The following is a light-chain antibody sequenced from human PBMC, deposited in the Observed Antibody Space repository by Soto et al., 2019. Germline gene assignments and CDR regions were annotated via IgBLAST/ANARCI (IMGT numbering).Light chain of an antibody. CDR3: SSYAGNKNVV. V-gene: IGLV2-8*01. J-gene: IGLJ2*01. CDR1: SSDVGGYNY. CDR2: EVS. Sequence: QSALTQPPSASGSPGQSVTISCTGTSSDVGGYNYVSWYQQHPGKAPKLMIYEVSKRPSGVPDRFSGSKSGNTASLTVSGLQAADEAGYFCSSYAGNKNVVFGGGTKLTVL.